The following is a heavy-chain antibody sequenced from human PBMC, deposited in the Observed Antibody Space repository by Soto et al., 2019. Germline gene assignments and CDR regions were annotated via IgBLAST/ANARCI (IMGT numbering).Heavy chain of an antibody. D-gene: IGHD3-16*01. V-gene: IGHV4-59*01. Sequence: PSETLSLTCTVSGGSISSYYWSWIRQPPGKGLEWIGYIYYSGSTNYNPSLKSRVTVSVDTSKNQFSLKLSSVTAADTAVYYCAWVGGENWFDPWGQGTLVTFSS. CDR1: GGSISSYY. J-gene: IGHJ5*02. CDR3: AWVGGENWFDP. CDR2: IYYSGST.